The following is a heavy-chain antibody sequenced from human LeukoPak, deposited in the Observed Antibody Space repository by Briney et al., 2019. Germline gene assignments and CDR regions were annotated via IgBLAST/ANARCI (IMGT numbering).Heavy chain of an antibody. V-gene: IGHV4-59*12. Sequence: PSETLSLTCTVSGGPISSYYWSWIRQTPGKGLEWIGYIYYSGSTNFNPSLKSRVTISVDTSKNQFSLKLSSVTAADTAVYYCARSLRGSYCSSTSCYDMDVWGKGTTVTISS. CDR2: IYYSGST. J-gene: IGHJ6*03. CDR3: ARSLRGSYCSSTSCYDMDV. D-gene: IGHD2-2*01. CDR1: GGPISSYY.